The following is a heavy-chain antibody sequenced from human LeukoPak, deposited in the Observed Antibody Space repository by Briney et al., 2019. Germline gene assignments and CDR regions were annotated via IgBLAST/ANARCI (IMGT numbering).Heavy chain of an antibody. J-gene: IGHJ4*02. CDR1: GFTFTSSA. V-gene: IGHV1-58*01. CDR2: IVVGSGNT. CDR3: AARNAYGDYTLYFDY. D-gene: IGHD4-17*01. Sequence: SVKVSCKASGFTFTSSAVQWVRQARGQRLEWIGWIVVGSGNTNHAQKFQERVTITRDMSTSTAYTELSSLRSEDTAVYYCAARNAYGDYTLYFDYWGQGTLVTVSS.